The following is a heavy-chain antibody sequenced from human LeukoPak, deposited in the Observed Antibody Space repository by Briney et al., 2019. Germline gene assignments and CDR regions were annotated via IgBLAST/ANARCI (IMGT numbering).Heavy chain of an antibody. CDR2: IRSKAYGGTT. CDR3: TRVKSVVPAVDY. V-gene: IGHV3-49*03. D-gene: IGHD2-2*01. J-gene: IGHJ4*02. CDR1: GFTFGDYD. Sequence: PGRSLRLSCTASGFTFGDYDMSWFRQAPGKGLEWVGFIRSKAYGGTTEYAASVKGRFTISRDDSKSIAYLQMNSLKTEDTAVYYCTRVKSVVPAVDYWGQGTLVTVSS.